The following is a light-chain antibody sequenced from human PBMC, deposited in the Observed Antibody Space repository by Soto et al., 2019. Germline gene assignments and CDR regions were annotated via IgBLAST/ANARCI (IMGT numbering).Light chain of an antibody. V-gene: IGKV1-5*03. CDR3: QQYNSYPYT. J-gene: IGKJ2*01. Sequence: DIQMTQSPSTLSASVGDRVTITCRASQSISSWLAWFQQEPGKAPKLLIYKASSLESGVPSRFSGSGSGTEFTLTISSLQPDDFATYYCQQYNSYPYTFGQGTKLEIQ. CDR2: KAS. CDR1: QSISSW.